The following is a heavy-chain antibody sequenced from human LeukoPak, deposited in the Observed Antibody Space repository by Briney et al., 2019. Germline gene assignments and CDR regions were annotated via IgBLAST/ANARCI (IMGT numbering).Heavy chain of an antibody. CDR1: GFTFSNYG. D-gene: IGHD6-13*01. CDR2: ISRTSSTI. V-gene: IGHV3-48*03. J-gene: IGHJ4*02. Sequence: GGSLRLSCAASGFTFSNYGMNWVRQAPGKGLEWVSHISRTSSTIYFADSVKGRLTISRDNAKNSLYLQMNSLRAEDTAVYYCAREKPSSSWYYFDYWGQGTLVTVSS. CDR3: AREKPSSSWYYFDY.